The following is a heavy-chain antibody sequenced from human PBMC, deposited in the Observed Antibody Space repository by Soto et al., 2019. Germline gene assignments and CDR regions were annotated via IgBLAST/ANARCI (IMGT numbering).Heavy chain of an antibody. CDR1: GGPISSYH. CDR2: VRYSGST. D-gene: IGHD6-13*01. CDR3: ARGIAAAGTTFSWYFDL. Sequence: QVQLQESGPGLVKPSETLSLTCTVSGGPISSYHWSWIRQPPGKGLEWIGYVRYSGSTNYNPSLKSRVTMSVDTSKNQFSVKLTSVTAADTAVYYCARGIAAAGTTFSWYFDLWGRGTLITVSS. V-gene: IGHV4-59*01. J-gene: IGHJ2*01.